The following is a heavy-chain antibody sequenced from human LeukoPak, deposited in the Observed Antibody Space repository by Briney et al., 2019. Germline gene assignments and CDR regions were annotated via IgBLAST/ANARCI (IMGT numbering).Heavy chain of an antibody. D-gene: IGHD2-2*01. CDR3: ADDIVVVPAAKGHYYYGMDV. V-gene: IGHV3-30-3*01. CDR2: ISYDGSNK. Sequence: GGSLRLSCAASGFTFSSYAMHWVRQAPGKGLEWVAVISYDGSNKYYADSVKGRFTISRDNSKNTLYLQMNSLRAEDTAVYYCADDIVVVPAAKGHYYYGMDVWGQGTTVTVSS. J-gene: IGHJ6*02. CDR1: GFTFSSYA.